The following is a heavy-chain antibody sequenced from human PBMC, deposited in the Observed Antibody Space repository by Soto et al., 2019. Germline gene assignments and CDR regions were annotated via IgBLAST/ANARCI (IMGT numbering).Heavy chain of an antibody. J-gene: IGHJ6*02. CDR3: ARSQITMVRGVIVSYGMDV. CDR2: IYPGDSDT. Sequence: GESLKISCKGSGYSFTSYWIGWVRQMPGKSLEWMGIIYPGDSDTRYSPSFQGQVTISADKSISTAYLQWSSLKASDTAMYYCARSQITMVRGVIVSYGMDVWGQGTTVTVSS. V-gene: IGHV5-51*01. D-gene: IGHD3-10*01. CDR1: GYSFTSYW.